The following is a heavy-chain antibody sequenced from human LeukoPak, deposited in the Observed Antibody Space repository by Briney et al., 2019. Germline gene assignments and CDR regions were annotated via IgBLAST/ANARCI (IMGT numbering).Heavy chain of an antibody. V-gene: IGHV4-34*01. CDR1: GGSFSGYY. CDR3: ARPYSGSYIDAFDI. D-gene: IGHD1-26*01. CDR2: INHSGST. Sequence: PSETLSLTCAVYGGSFSGYYWSWIRQPPGKGLEWIGEINHSGSTNYNPSLKSRVTISVDTSKNQFSLKLSSVTAADTAVYYCARPYSGSYIDAFDIWGQGTMVTVSS. J-gene: IGHJ3*02.